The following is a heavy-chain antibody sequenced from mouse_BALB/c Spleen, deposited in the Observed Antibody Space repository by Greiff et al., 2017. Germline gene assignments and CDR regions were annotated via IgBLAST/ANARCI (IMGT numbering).Heavy chain of an antibody. CDR2: INSNGGST. CDR1: GFTFSSYG. J-gene: IGHJ2*01. Sequence: EVKLMESGGGLVQPGGSLKLSCAASGFTFSSYGMSWVRQTPDKRLELVATINSNGGSTYYPDSVKGRFTISRDNAKNTLYLQMSSLKSEDTAMYYCARGGWDGFDYWGQGTTLTVSS. V-gene: IGHV5-6-3*01. D-gene: IGHD4-1*01. CDR3: ARGGWDGFDY.